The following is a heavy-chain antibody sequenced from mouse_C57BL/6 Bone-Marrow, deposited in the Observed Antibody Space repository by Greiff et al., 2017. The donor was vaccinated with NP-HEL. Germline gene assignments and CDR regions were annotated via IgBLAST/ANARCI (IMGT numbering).Heavy chain of an antibody. J-gene: IGHJ4*01. CDR2: IRLKSDNYAT. CDR1: GFTFSNYW. V-gene: IGHV6-3*01. Sequence: EVKLVESGGGLVQPGGSMKLSCVASGFTFSNYWMNWVRQSPEKGLEWVAQIRLKSDNYATHYAESVKGRFTISRDDSKSSVYLQRNNLRAEDTGIYYCTELAGNAMDYWGQGTSVTVSS. CDR3: TELAGNAMDY. D-gene: IGHD6-1*01.